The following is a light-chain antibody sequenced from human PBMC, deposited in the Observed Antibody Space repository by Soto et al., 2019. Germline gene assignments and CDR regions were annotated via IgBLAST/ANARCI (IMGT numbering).Light chain of an antibody. CDR2: KAS. CDR1: QSVSTW. J-gene: IGKJ4*01. V-gene: IGKV1-5*03. CDR3: QKYNSAPLT. Sequence: DIQMTQSPSTLSASVGDRVTITCRASQSVSTWLAWYQQKPGKAPKLLIYKASSLESGVPSRFSGSGSGTDFTLTISSLQPEDVATYYCQKYNSAPLTFGGGTKVDIK.